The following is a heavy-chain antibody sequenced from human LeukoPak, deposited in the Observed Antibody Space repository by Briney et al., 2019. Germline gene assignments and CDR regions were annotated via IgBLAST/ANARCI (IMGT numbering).Heavy chain of an antibody. J-gene: IGHJ4*02. D-gene: IGHD5-18*01. CDR2: IHYRGSP. CDR3: ARALRGGNSYGYLDS. CDR1: DGSISGFY. Sequence: PSETLSLTCTVSDGSISGFYWSWIRQPPGKGLEWIGYIHYRGSPSYNPALKSRVTISVDTSKNQFSLKLSSVTAADTAVYYCARALRGGNSYGYLDSWGQGSLVTVSS. V-gene: IGHV4-59*01.